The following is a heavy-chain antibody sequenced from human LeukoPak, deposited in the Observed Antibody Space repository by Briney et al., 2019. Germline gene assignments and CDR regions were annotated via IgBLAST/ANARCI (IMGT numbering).Heavy chain of an antibody. Sequence: PGGSLRLSCAASGFTFSDYYMSWIRQAPGKGLEWVSYITTTSTYTDYADSVKGRFTISRDNAKNSLYLQMNSLRPEDTAVYYCARDWYCSSSICYTDRNWFDPWGRGTLVTVSS. V-gene: IGHV3-11*05. CDR3: ARDWYCSSSICYTDRNWFDP. J-gene: IGHJ5*02. D-gene: IGHD2-2*02. CDR1: GFTFSDYY. CDR2: ITTTSTYT.